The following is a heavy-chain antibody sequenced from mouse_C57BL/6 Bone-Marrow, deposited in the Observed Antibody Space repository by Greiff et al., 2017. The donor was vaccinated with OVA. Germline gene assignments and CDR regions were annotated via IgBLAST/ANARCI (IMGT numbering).Heavy chain of an antibody. J-gene: IGHJ4*01. CDR3: DGSSLYYYAMDY. D-gene: IGHD1-1*01. V-gene: IGHV5-4*03. Sequence: EVKVVESGGGLVKPGGSLKLSCAASGFTFSSYAMSWVRQTPEKRLEWVATISDGGSYTYYPDNVKGRFTISRDNAKNNLYLQMSHLKSEDTAMYYCDGSSLYYYAMDYWGQGTSVTVSS. CDR1: GFTFSSYA. CDR2: ISDGGSYT.